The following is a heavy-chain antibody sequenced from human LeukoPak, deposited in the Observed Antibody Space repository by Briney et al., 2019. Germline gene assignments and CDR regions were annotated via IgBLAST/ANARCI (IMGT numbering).Heavy chain of an antibody. D-gene: IGHD3-22*01. CDR2: MKQDGSEK. J-gene: IGHJ4*02. Sequence: GGSLRLSCAASGFTFSIYWMSWVRQAPGKGLEWVANMKQDGSEKYYVDPVKGRFTISRDNAKNSLYLQMNSLRAEDTAVYYCAREQSSSGYYPHYYFDYWGQGTLVTVSS. CDR1: GFTFSIYW. CDR3: AREQSSSGYYPHYYFDY. V-gene: IGHV3-7*01.